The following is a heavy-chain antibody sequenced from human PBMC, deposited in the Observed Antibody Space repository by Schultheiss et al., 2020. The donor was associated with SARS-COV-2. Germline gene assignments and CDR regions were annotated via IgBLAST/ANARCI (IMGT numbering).Heavy chain of an antibody. CDR1: GFTLSTYE. CDR3: AARYCSGGSCYHAY. D-gene: IGHD2-15*01. J-gene: IGHJ4*02. CDR2: ISRSGSTI. V-gene: IGHV3-48*03. Sequence: GGSLRLSCAASGFTLSTYEWSWVRQAPGKGLEWISYISRSGSTIRYGDSVKGRFTISRDYAKKSLYLQMKSLRAEDTAVYYCAARYCSGGSCYHAYWGQGTLVTVSS.